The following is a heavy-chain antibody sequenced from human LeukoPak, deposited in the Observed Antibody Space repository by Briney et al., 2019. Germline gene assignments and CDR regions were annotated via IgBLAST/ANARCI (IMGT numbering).Heavy chain of an antibody. CDR1: GFTFDDYG. J-gene: IGHJ4*02. V-gene: IGHV3-20*04. Sequence: GGSLRLSCAASGFTFDDYGMSWVRQAPGKGLEWVSGINWNGGSTGYADSVKGRFTISRDNAKNSLYLQMNSLRAEDTALYYCARARRVVVAATIFDYWGQGTLVTVSP. CDR2: INWNGGST. D-gene: IGHD2-15*01. CDR3: ARARRVVVAATIFDY.